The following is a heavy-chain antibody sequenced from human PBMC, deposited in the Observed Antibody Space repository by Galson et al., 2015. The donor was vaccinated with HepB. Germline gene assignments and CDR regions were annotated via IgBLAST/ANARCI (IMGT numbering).Heavy chain of an antibody. CDR2: INPNSGGT. Sequence: SVKVSCKASGYTFTGYYMHWVRQAPGQGLEWMGWINPNSGGTNYAQKFQGWVTMTRDTSISTAYMELSRLRSDDTAVYYCARDGTSRGYCSGGSCSATLQEYYYGMDVWGQGTTVTVSS. CDR1: GYTFTGYY. D-gene: IGHD2-15*01. CDR3: ARDGTSRGYCSGGSCSATLQEYYYGMDV. J-gene: IGHJ6*02. V-gene: IGHV1-2*04.